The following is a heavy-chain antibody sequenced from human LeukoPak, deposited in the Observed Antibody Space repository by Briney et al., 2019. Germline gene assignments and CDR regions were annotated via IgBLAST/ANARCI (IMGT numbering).Heavy chain of an antibody. V-gene: IGHV4-61*08. J-gene: IGHJ5*02. CDR2: IYYSGST. D-gene: IGHD3-22*01. Sequence: SQTLSLTCTVSGGSISSGDYYWSWMRQPPGKGLEWIGYIYYSGSTNYNPSLKSRVTISVDTSKNQFSLKLSSVTAADTAVYYCARALGGGYYAFRFDPWGQGTLVTVSS. CDR1: GGSISSGDYY. CDR3: ARALGGGYYAFRFDP.